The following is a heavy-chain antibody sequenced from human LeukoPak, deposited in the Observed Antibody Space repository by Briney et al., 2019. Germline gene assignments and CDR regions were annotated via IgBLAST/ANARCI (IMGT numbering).Heavy chain of an antibody. Sequence: PGGSLRLSCAASGFTVSSNYMSWVRQAPGKGLEWVSVIYSGGSTYYADSVKGRFTISRDDSKNTLYLQMNSLRAEDTAVYYCARDGEYCSGGSCYSNYYYGMDVWGQGTTVTVSS. D-gene: IGHD2-15*01. CDR3: ARDGEYCSGGSCYSNYYYGMDV. V-gene: IGHV3-53*01. CDR1: GFTVSSNY. J-gene: IGHJ6*02. CDR2: IYSGGST.